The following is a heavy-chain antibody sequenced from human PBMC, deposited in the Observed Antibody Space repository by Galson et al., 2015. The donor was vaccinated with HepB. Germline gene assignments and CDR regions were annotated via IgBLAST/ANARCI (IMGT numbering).Heavy chain of an antibody. J-gene: IGHJ4*02. CDR2: INQDGSDK. CDR1: GFTFSSYH. V-gene: IGHV3-7*03. D-gene: IGHD2/OR15-2a*01. CDR3: AREPRILTY. Sequence: SLRLSCAASGFTFSSYHMTWVRQAPGKGLQWVANINQDGSDKYYVDSVKGRFTIFRDNAEKSLYLQMNSLGADDTAVYYCAREPRILTYWGQGTLVTVSS.